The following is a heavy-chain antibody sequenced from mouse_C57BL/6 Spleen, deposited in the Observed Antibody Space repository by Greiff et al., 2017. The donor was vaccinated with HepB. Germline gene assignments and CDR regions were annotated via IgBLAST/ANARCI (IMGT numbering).Heavy chain of an antibody. V-gene: IGHV3-6*01. J-gene: IGHJ1*03. D-gene: IGHD2-4*01. CDR1: GYSITSGYY. CDR2: ISYDGSN. Sequence: EVHLVESGPGLVKPSQSLSLTCSVTGYSITSGYYWNWIRQFPGNKLEWMGYISYDGSNNYNPSLKNRISITRDTSKNQFFLKLNSVTTEDTATYYCARGFYYDYPLVWGTGTTVTVSS. CDR3: ARGFYYDYPLV.